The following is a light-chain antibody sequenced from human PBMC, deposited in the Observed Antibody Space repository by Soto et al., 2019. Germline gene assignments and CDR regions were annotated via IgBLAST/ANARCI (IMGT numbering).Light chain of an antibody. V-gene: IGLV2-11*01. CDR2: DVS. Sequence: ALTQPRSVSWSPGQSVTISCTGTSSDVGVYNYVSWYQQYPGKAPKIMIYDVSKRPSGVPDRFSGSKSDNTASLTISGLQAEDEADYYCCSYAGSYTFVFGIGTKVTVL. CDR1: SSDVGVYNY. J-gene: IGLJ1*01. CDR3: CSYAGSYTFV.